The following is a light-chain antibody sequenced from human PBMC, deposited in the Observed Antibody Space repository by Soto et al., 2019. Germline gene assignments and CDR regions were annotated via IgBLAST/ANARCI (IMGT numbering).Light chain of an antibody. V-gene: IGKV1-5*03. J-gene: IGKJ1*01. CDR3: QQYNRYPWM. CDR2: KAS. CDR1: QSISSW. Sequence: DIQMTQSPSTLSASVGDRVTITCRASQSISSWLAWYQQKPGKAPKLLIYKASSLESGVLSRFSGIGSWTEFSLSIRSLQPNDFATYHCQQYNRYPWMVGQRTNVEIK.